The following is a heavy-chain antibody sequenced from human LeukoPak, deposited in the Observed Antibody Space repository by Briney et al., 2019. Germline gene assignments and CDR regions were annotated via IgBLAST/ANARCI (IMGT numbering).Heavy chain of an antibody. Sequence: GASVKVSCKASGYTFTSYGISWVRQAPGQGLEWMGWISAYNGNTNYAQKLQGRVTMTTDTSTSTAYMELSSLRSEDTAVYYCARVRDGYNDAYDIWGQGTMVIVPS. J-gene: IGHJ3*02. CDR3: ARVRDGYNDAYDI. CDR1: GYTFTSYG. D-gene: IGHD5-24*01. CDR2: ISAYNGNT. V-gene: IGHV1-18*01.